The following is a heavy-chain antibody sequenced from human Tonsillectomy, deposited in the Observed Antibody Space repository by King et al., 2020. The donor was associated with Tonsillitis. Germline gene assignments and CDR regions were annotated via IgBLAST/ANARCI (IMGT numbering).Heavy chain of an antibody. Sequence: VQLVESGGGLVQPGGSLKLSCAASGVTFSGSAMHWVRQASGKVLEWVGRTRSKANTYATAYAASVKGRFSISRDDSKNTAYLQMNSLKTEDTAVYYCTSSNSGRFDYWGQGTLVTVSS. CDR2: TRSKANTYAT. D-gene: IGHD1-26*01. V-gene: IGHV3-73*02. CDR3: TSSNSGRFDY. CDR1: GVTFSGSA. J-gene: IGHJ4*02.